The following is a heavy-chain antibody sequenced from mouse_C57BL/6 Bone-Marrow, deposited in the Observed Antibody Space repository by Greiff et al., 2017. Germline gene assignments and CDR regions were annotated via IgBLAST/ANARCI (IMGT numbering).Heavy chain of an antibody. Sequence: QVQLQQPGAELVKPGASVKMSCKASGYTFTSYWITWVKQRPGQGLEWIGDIYPGSGSTIYNEKFKSKATLTVDTSSSTAYMQLSSLTSEDSAVYYCARGEYYSNLFDYWGQGTTLTVSS. CDR2: IYPGSGST. J-gene: IGHJ2*01. CDR1: GYTFTSYW. CDR3: ARGEYYSNLFDY. D-gene: IGHD2-5*01. V-gene: IGHV1-55*01.